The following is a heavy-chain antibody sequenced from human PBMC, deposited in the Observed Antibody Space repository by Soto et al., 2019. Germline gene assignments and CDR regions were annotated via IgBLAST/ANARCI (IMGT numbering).Heavy chain of an antibody. CDR3: ARGVSVGATHYFDY. Sequence: PSETLSLTCTVSGGSVSSSSYYWGWVRQPPGKGLEWIGSVYYSGSTYYNPSLESRVTISVDKSKNQFSLKLSSVTAADTAVYYCARGVSVGATHYFDYWGQRTLVTVSS. CDR1: GGSVSSSSYY. CDR2: VYYSGST. D-gene: IGHD1-26*01. V-gene: IGHV4-39*07. J-gene: IGHJ4*02.